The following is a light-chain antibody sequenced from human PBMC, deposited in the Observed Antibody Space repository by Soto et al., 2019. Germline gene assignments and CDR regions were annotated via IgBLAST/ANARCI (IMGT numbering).Light chain of an antibody. J-gene: IGLJ2*01. Sequence: QSVLTQPASVSGSPGQSITISCTGTSSDIGAHTYVSWFQQHPGKVPKVIIYNVSTRPSGISDRFSGSKSGNTASLTISGLQAEDEADYYCSSYAGGFVVFSGGTKLTVL. CDR2: NVS. CDR3: SSYAGGFVV. V-gene: IGLV2-14*01. CDR1: SSDIGAHTY.